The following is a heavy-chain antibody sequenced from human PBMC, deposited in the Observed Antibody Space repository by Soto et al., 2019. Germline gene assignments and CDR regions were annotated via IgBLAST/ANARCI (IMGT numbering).Heavy chain of an antibody. D-gene: IGHD3-10*01. Sequence: GSLRLSCAASGFTFSSYAMHWVRQAPGKGLEWVAVISYDGRNKYYADSVKGRFTISRDNSKNTPDQQMNSLRAEDTAVYYCARGHIHTGSYYNPYYYGMDVWGQGTTVTVSS. V-gene: IGHV3-30*04. CDR3: ARGHIHTGSYYNPYYYGMDV. CDR1: GFTFSSYA. CDR2: ISYDGRNK. J-gene: IGHJ6*02.